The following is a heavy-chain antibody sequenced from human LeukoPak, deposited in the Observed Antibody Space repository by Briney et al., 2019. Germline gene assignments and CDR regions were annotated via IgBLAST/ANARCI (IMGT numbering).Heavy chain of an antibody. CDR2: IHYSGST. CDR3: ARQSTADV. V-gene: IGHV4-39*01. J-gene: IGHJ6*04. D-gene: IGHD2-2*01. CDR1: GVSISSSSYY. Sequence: SETLSLTCTVSGVSISSSSYYWGWLRQPPGKGLEWIGSIHYSGSTYYNPSLKSRVTISVDTSKNQFSLKLSSVTAADTAVYYCARQSTADVWGKGTTVTVSS.